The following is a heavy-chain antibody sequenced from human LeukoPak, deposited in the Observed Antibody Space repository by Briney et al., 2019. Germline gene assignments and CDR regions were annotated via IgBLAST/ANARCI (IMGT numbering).Heavy chain of an antibody. CDR1: GFTFSSYW. Sequence: PGGSLRLSFAAPGFTFSSYWMHSVRQAPGKGLVWVSRINSDGSSTSYADSVNGRFTISRDNAKNTLYLQMNSLRAEDTAVYYCARVVGATPTWFDYWGQGTLVTVSS. D-gene: IGHD1-26*01. CDR3: ARVVGATPTWFDY. CDR2: INSDGSST. V-gene: IGHV3-74*01. J-gene: IGHJ4*02.